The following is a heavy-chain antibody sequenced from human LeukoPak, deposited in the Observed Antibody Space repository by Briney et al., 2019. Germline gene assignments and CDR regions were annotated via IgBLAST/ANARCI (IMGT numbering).Heavy chain of an antibody. Sequence: SETLSLTCTVSGDSISSGDYYWSWIRQPAGKGLEWIGRISSSGSTNYNPSLKSRVTISVDTSKNQFSLKLSSVTAADTAVYFCARGPYSYDSSDAFDIWGQGTMVTVSS. CDR1: GDSISSGDYY. J-gene: IGHJ3*02. CDR3: ARGPYSYDSSDAFDI. CDR2: ISSSGST. D-gene: IGHD3-22*01. V-gene: IGHV4-61*02.